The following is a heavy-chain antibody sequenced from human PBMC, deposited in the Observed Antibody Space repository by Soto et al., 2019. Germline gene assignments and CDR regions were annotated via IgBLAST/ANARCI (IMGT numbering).Heavy chain of an antibody. Sequence: QVQLQASGPGQVKPSETLSLTCTVSGDSISSTTSYWGWIRQPPGEVLEWIGISNFRDDPYYNPSPQSPVTRSVDSSRSEFSLKLTSVPVADTAVYYWASHRTVSLSSVSDHWGQGTLGTVSS. D-gene: IGHD6-19*01. CDR1: GDSISSTTSY. CDR3: ASHRTVSLSSVSDH. CDR2: SNFRDDP. V-gene: IGHV4-39*01. J-gene: IGHJ4*02.